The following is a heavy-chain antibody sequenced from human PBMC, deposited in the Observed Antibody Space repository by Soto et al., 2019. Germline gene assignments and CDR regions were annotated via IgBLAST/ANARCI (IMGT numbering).Heavy chain of an antibody. J-gene: IGHJ5*02. CDR2: ITHSGTT. V-gene: IGHV4-34*02. Sequence: QVQLQQWGAGLLKPSETLSLTCGVYGRSFTGFYWIWIRQPPGKGLEWLGEITHSGTTDDNPSLRCRLTISVDTSRQHFSLKLTSVTGADTAVYYCASAQLAVASWGSWGQGTLVTVSS. CDR1: GRSFTGFY. D-gene: IGHD6-19*01. CDR3: ASAQLAVASWGS.